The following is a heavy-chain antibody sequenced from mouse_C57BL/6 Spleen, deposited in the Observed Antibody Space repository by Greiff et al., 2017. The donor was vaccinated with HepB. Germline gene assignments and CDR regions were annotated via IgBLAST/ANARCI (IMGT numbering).Heavy chain of an antibody. CDR3: ARTGTEYYFDY. J-gene: IGHJ2*01. CDR2: ISDGGSYT. V-gene: IGHV5-4*01. Sequence: EVQGVDSGGGLVKPGGSLKLSCAASGFTFSSYAMSWVRQTPEKRLEWVATISDGGSYTYYPDNVKGRFTISRDNAKNNLYLQMSHLKSEDTAMYYCARTGTEYYFDYWGQGTTLTVSS. D-gene: IGHD4-1*01. CDR1: GFTFSSYA.